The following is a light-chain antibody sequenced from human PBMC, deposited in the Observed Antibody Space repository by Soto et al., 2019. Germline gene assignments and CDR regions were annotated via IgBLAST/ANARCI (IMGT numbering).Light chain of an antibody. CDR1: QSVGSES. Sequence: EIVLTQSPGTLSLSPGERATLSCRASQSVGSESLAWYRQKPGQAPRLLIYHASSRVTGIPDRFSGSGSGTDFTLTISRLDPEDFAVYYCQLYGSSRTFGQGTKVDIK. V-gene: IGKV3-20*01. CDR3: QLYGSSRT. CDR2: HAS. J-gene: IGKJ1*01.